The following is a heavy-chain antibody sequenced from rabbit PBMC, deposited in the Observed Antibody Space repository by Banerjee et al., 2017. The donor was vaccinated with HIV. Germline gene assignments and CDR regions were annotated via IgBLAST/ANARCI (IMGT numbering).Heavy chain of an antibody. CDR2: IDPLFGAT. CDR1: GFDFSSYG. Sequence: QEQLVESGGGLVQPGGSLKLSCKASGFDFSSYGMSWVRQAPGKGLEWIGYIDPLFGATYYANWVNGRFSISRENTQNTLYLQLNSLTAADTATYFCVRDQAGDDGYGPYYFYLWGQGTLVTVS. CDR3: VRDQAGDDGYGPYYFYL. V-gene: IGHV1S47*01. D-gene: IGHD6-1*01. J-gene: IGHJ4*01.